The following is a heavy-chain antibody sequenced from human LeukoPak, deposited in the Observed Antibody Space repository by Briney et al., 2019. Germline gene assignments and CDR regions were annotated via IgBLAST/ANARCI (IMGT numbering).Heavy chain of an antibody. CDR3: ARDPSNTSGYNAWFDY. CDR1: AYTFTRYS. D-gene: IGHD3-22*01. J-gene: IGHJ5*01. V-gene: IGHV1-18*01. CDR2: ISCYNGNT. Sequence: ASVKVSCKTSAYTFTRYSISWVRQAPGQGLEWMGWISCYNGNTHYAQSYQGRLTMTTDTSTSTAYMELRSLRSDDTAVYYCARDPSNTSGYNAWFDYWGQGTLVTVSS.